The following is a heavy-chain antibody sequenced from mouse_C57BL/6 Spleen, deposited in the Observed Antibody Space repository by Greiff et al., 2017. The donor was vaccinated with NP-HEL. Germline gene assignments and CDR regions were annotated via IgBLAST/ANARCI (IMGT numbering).Heavy chain of an antibody. Sequence: QVQLQQPGAELVRPGSSVKLSCKASGYTFTSYWMHWVKQRPIQGLEWIGNIDPSDSDTHYNQKFKDKAKLTVDKSSSTAYMQLSSLTSEDSAVYYCARGYYGSYWYFGVGGTGTTVTVSS. CDR1: GYTFTSYW. CDR3: ARGYYGSYWYFGV. D-gene: IGHD1-1*01. J-gene: IGHJ1*03. V-gene: IGHV1-52*01. CDR2: IDPSDSDT.